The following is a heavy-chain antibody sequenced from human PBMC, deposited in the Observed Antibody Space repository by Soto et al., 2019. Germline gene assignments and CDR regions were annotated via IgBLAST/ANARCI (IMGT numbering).Heavy chain of an antibody. V-gene: IGHV4-59*01. CDR2: TYNSGST. D-gene: IGHD6-13*01. J-gene: IGHJ4*02. CDR1: GGSLSHYY. Sequence: LSLTCTVSGGSLSHYYWSWIRQPPGKALEWIGFTYNSGSTNYNPSLKSRVTISVDTSKNQFSLKLTSVTAADTAVYYCAREGGSSTWYTYWGQGTLVTVSS. CDR3: AREGGSSTWYTY.